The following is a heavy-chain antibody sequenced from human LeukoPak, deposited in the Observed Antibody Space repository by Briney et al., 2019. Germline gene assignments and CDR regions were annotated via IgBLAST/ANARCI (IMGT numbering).Heavy chain of an antibody. CDR3: ARTYYDLWSGYLGLDYYYGMDV. J-gene: IGHJ6*02. CDR2: ISSSSSYI. D-gene: IGHD3-3*01. V-gene: IGHV3-21*01. CDR1: GFTFSSYS. Sequence: GGSLRLSCAASGFTFSSYSVNWVRQAPGKGLEWVSSISSSSSYIYYADSVKGRFTISRDNAKNSLYLQMNSLRAEDTAVYYCARTYYDLWSGYLGLDYYYGMDVWGQGTTVTVSS.